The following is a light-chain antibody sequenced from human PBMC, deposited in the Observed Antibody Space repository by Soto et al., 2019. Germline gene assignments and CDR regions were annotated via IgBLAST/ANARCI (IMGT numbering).Light chain of an antibody. CDR1: SSNIGSNS. J-gene: IGLJ3*02. CDR2: NNN. CDR3: GAWDDTLNGWV. V-gene: IGLV1-44*01. Sequence: QAVVTQPPSASGTPGQWVTISCSGSSSNIGSNSVTWYQQLPGAAPKLLMYNNNQPPSGVPGRFSGSKSGSSASLAISGLQSEDEADYYCGAWDDTLNGWVFGGGTKVTV.